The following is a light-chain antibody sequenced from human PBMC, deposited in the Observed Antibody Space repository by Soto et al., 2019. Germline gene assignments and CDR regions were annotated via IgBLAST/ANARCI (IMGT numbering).Light chain of an antibody. CDR1: QSISSY. CDR3: QQSYSTPSIT. V-gene: IGKV1-39*01. CDR2: AAS. J-gene: IGKJ5*01. Sequence: DIQMTQSPSSLSASVGARVTITCRASQSISSYLNWYQQKPGKAPKLLXYAASSLQSGVPSRFSGSGSGTDLTLTISSLQTEDFANYYCQQSYSTPSITFGQGTRLEIK.